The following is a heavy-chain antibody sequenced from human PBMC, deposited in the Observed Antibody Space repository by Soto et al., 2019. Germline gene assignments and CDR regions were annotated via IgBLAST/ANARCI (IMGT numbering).Heavy chain of an antibody. J-gene: IGHJ5*02. V-gene: IGHV3-30*18. CDR3: AKAGNGGRINWFDP. CDR1: GFIFSDYG. Sequence: QVQVVHSGGGVVQPGRSLRLSCAASGFIFSDYGIHWLRQAPGKGLEWVAVISNDGGRRFYGDSVRGRFTLATDNSKNTVYLQMNSLRAEDTAVYYCAKAGNGGRINWFDPWGQGTLVTVSS. CDR2: ISNDGGRR. D-gene: IGHD2-8*01.